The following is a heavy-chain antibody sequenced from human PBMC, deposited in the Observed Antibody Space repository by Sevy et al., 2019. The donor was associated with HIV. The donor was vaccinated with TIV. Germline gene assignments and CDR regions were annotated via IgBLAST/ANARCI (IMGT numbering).Heavy chain of an antibody. D-gene: IGHD3-10*01. CDR1: GFTFSDHY. Sequence: GGSLRLTCAASGFTFSDHYMDWVRQSPGKGLEWVGRSKKKANRYSTEYAASVKGRFTISRDDSEHSLYLQMNSLKTDDTAVYYCSSDYLVYWDRGTLVTVSS. V-gene: IGHV3-72*01. J-gene: IGHJ4*02. CDR2: SKKKANRYST. CDR3: SSDYLVY.